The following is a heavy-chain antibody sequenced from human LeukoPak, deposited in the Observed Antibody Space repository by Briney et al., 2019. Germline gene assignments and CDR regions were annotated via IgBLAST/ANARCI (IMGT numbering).Heavy chain of an antibody. V-gene: IGHV3-30*03. D-gene: IGHD6-13*01. Sequence: GGSLRLSCAASGFTFSSYGMHWVRQAPGKGLEWVAVISYDGSNKSYADYVKGRFTISRDNAKNSLYLQMNSLRAEDTAVYYCARDGFGAAALGYWGQGTLVTVSS. CDR1: GFTFSSYG. J-gene: IGHJ4*02. CDR2: ISYDGSNK. CDR3: ARDGFGAAALGY.